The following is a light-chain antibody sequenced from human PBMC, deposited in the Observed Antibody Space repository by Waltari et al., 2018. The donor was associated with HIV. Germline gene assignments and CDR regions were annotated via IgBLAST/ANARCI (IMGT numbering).Light chain of an antibody. V-gene: IGLV2-8*01. J-gene: IGLJ2*01. Sequence: QSALTQPPSPSGSPGQSVAISCTASSNDIGTYNFVSWYQHHPVKAPKLIIYDVTRRPPGIPDRFSGTKSGYTASLTVSDLQVEDEADYYCVSYTEKDTFLLFGGGTKLAV. CDR1: SNDIGTYNF. CDR2: DVT. CDR3: VSYTEKDTFLL.